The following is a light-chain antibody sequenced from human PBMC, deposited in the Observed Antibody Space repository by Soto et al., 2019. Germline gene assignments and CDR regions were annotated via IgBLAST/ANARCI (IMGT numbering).Light chain of an antibody. CDR3: QQGTA. J-gene: IGKJ3*01. V-gene: IGKV3-11*01. Sequence: EIVLTQSPATLSLSPGERATLSCRARQSVSSYLAWYQQKPGQAPRLLIYGASNRATGIPAKFSGSGSGTDFTLTISSLEPEDFGVYYCQQGTAFGPGTKVDIK. CDR1: QSVSSY. CDR2: GAS.